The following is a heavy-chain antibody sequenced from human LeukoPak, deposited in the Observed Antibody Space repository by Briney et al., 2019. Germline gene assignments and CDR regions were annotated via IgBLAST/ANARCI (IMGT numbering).Heavy chain of an antibody. CDR3: ARDRGAAADTYYFDY. J-gene: IGHJ4*02. CDR2: ISYDGSNK. Sequence: GGSLRLSCAASGFTFSSYAMHWVRQAPGKGLEWVAVISYDGSNKYYADSVKGRFTISRDNSKNTLYLQMNSLRAEDTAVYYCARDRGAAADTYYFDYWGQGTLVTVSS. D-gene: IGHD6-25*01. V-gene: IGHV3-30-3*01. CDR1: GFTFSSYA.